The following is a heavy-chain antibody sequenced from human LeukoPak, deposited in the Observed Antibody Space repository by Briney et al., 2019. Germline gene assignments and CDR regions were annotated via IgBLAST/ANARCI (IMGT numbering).Heavy chain of an antibody. D-gene: IGHD5-18*01. J-gene: IGHJ4*02. CDR2: INHSGST. CDR1: GGSFSGYY. V-gene: IGHV4-34*01. CDR3: ARGSGIQLWFYFDY. Sequence: SETLSLTCAVYGGSFSGYYWSWIRQPPGKGLEWIGEINHSGSTNYNPSLKSRVTISVDTSKNQFSLKLSSVTAADTAVYYCARGSGIQLWFYFDYWAREPWSPSPQ.